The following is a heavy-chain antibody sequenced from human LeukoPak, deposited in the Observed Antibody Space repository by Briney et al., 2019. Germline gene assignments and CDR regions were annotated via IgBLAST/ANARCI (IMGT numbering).Heavy chain of an antibody. J-gene: IGHJ4*02. Sequence: GGSLRLSCAASGFTFSRYSMNWVRQAPGKGLEWVSSISGSSSYIYYADSVKGRFTISRDNARNSLYLQMNSLRAEDAAVYYCVKDDGWVQYANWGQGTLVTVSS. V-gene: IGHV3-21*04. CDR3: VKDDGWVQYAN. D-gene: IGHD5-24*01. CDR2: ISGSSSYI. CDR1: GFTFSRYS.